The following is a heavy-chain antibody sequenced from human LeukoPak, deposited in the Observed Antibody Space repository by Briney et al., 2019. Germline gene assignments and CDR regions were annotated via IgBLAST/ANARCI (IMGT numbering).Heavy chain of an antibody. D-gene: IGHD6-19*01. Sequence: GGSLRLSCAASGFPLSNNAMFGVRQSPGKGLEGVSGLGGDGQTWYAGSVKGRFTISRDNSKNMVYLQMNSLRDEDTALYYCAKDLWGWSGMDVWGQGTAVTVSS. CDR1: GFPLSNNA. J-gene: IGHJ6*02. CDR3: AKDLWGWSGMDV. V-gene: IGHV3-23*01. CDR2: LGGDGQT.